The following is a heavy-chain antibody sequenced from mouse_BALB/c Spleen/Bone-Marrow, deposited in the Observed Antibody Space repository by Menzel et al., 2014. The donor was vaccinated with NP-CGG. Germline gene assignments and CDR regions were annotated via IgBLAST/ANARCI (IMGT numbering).Heavy chain of an antibody. D-gene: IGHD4-1*01. CDR1: GYAFTNYL. V-gene: IGHV1-54*01. CDR2: INPGSGGI. Sequence: QVQLQQSGAELVRPGTSVTVSCKASGYAFTNYLIEWVKQRPGQGLEWIGVINPGSGGINYNEMFRVKATLTADKSSSIVYMQLSSLTSDDSAVYFCARELGRGFAYWGQGTLVTVSA. CDR3: ARELGRGFAY. J-gene: IGHJ3*01.